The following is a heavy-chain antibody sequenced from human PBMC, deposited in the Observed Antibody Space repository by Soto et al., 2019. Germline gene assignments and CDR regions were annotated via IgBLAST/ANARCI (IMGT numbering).Heavy chain of an antibody. J-gene: IGHJ6*02. CDR3: TREYTAMAPRGYYYGMDV. Sequence: QVQLQESGPGLVKPSQTLSLTCTVSGGSISSGDYYWSWIRQTPGKGLEWIGYIYYSGSTYYNPSFKSRVTISVDTSKNQFSLKLSSVTAADTAVYYCTREYTAMAPRGYYYGMDVWGQGTTVTVSS. CDR2: IYYSGST. V-gene: IGHV4-30-4*01. CDR1: GGSISSGDYY. D-gene: IGHD5-18*01.